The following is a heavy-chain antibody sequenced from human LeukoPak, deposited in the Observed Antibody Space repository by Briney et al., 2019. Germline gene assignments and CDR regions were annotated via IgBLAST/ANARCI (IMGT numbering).Heavy chain of an antibody. CDR3: ARGRYSGYDWAHPFDY. CDR1: GYTFTSYA. J-gene: IGHJ4*02. V-gene: IGHV7-4-1*02. Sequence: GASVKVSCKASGYTFTSYAMNWVRQAPGQGLEWMGWINTNTGNPTYAQGFTGRFVFSLDTSVSTAYLQISSLKAEDTAVYYCARGRYSGYDWAHPFDYWGQGTLVTVSS. D-gene: IGHD5-12*01. CDR2: INTNTGNP.